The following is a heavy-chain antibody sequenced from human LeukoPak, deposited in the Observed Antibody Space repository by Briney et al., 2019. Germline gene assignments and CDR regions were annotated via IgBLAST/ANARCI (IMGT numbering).Heavy chain of an antibody. CDR3: ARDRNGDYQRGYDAFDI. J-gene: IGHJ3*02. Sequence: GGSLRLSCAASGFTFSSYSMNWVRQAPGKGLEWVSSISSSSSYIYYADSVKGRFTISRDNAKNSLYLQMNSLRAEDTAVYYCARDRNGDYQRGYDAFDIWGQGTMVTVSS. CDR1: GFTFSSYS. D-gene: IGHD4-17*01. CDR2: ISSSSSYI. V-gene: IGHV3-21*01.